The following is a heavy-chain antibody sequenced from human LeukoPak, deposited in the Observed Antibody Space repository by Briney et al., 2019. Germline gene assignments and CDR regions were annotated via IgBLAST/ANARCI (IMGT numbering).Heavy chain of an antibody. J-gene: IGHJ4*02. D-gene: IGHD5-18*01. CDR2: IKQDGSEK. V-gene: IGHV3-7*01. CDR1: GFTFSSYW. CDR3: ARDANVDTAMASYFDY. Sequence: GGSLRLSCAASGFTFSSYWMSWVRQAPGKGLEWVANIKQDGSEKYYVDSVEGRFTISRDNAKNSLYLQMNSLRAEDTAVYYCARDANVDTAMASYFDYWGQGTLVTVSS.